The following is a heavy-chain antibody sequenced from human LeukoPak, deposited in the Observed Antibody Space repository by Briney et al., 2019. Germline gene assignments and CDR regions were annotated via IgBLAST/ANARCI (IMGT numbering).Heavy chain of an antibody. D-gene: IGHD3-10*02. CDR2: ISSSGSTI. J-gene: IGHJ6*04. Sequence: GGSLRLSCAASGFIFSSYSMNWVRQAPGRGLEWVSYISSSGSTIYYADSVKGRFTISRDNAKNSLYLQMNSLRAEDTAVYYCAELGITMIGGVWGKGTTVTISS. CDR1: GFIFSSYS. CDR3: AELGITMIGGV. V-gene: IGHV3-48*04.